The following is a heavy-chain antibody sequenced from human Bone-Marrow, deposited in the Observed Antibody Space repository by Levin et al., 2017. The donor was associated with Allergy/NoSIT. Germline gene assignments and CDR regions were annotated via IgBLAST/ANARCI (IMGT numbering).Heavy chain of an antibody. J-gene: IGHJ4*02. Sequence: SCVVSGFTFNTYWMSWVRQAPGKGPEWVANIKQDGSEIFYLDSVRGRFTVSRDNSKNSLYLQLNNLRADDTAVYYCARYDYGSFDHWGQGTQVTVSS. CDR1: GFTFNTYW. CDR2: IKQDGSEI. D-gene: IGHD3-10*01. V-gene: IGHV3-7*01. CDR3: ARYDYGSFDH.